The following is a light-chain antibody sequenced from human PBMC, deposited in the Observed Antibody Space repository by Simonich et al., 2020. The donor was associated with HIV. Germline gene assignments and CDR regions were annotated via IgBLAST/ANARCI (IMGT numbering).Light chain of an antibody. CDR1: QSISSY. V-gene: IGKV1-39*01. CDR2: AAS. J-gene: IGKJ3*01. CDR3: QHSYSTPT. Sequence: DIQMTQSPSSLSASVGDRVTITCRASQSISSYLNLYQQKPGKAPKLLIYAASSLQSGVPSRFSGSGSGTDFTLTISSLQPEDFATYYCQHSYSTPTFGPGTKVDIK.